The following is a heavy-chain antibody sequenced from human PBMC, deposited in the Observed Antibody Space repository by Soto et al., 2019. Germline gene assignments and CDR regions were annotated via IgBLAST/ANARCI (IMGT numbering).Heavy chain of an antibody. D-gene: IGHD1-1*01. J-gene: IGHJ4*02. CDR1: GYAFTTYG. Sequence: QVHLVQSGAEVKKPGASAKVSCQGSGYAFTTYGITWVRQAPGQGLEWMGWISAHNGNTNYAQKLQGRVTVTRDTSTSTAYMELRSLRYDDTGEYYCARGRYGDYWGQGALVTVSS. V-gene: IGHV1-18*01. CDR3: ARGRYGDY. CDR2: ISAHNGNT.